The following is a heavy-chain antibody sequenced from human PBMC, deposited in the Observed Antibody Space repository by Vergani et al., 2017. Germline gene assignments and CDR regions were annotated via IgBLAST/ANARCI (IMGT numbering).Heavy chain of an antibody. J-gene: IGHJ4*02. D-gene: IGHD3-3*01. V-gene: IGHV3-21*01. CDR1: GFTFSSYS. CDR3: ARDPPPTIFGVVLLDY. Sequence: EVQLVESGGGLVKPGGSLRLSCAASGFTFSSYSMNWVRQAPGKGLEWVSSISSSSSTIYYADSVKGRFTISRDNAKNSLYLQMNSLRAEDTAVYYCARDPPPTIFGVVLLDYWGQGTLVTVSS. CDR2: ISSSSSTI.